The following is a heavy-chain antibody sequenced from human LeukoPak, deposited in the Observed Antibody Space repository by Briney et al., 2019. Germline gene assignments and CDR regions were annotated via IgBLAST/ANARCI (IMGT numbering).Heavy chain of an antibody. Sequence: GGSLRLSCAASGFAVSSNYMSWVRQAPGKGLEWVSVIYSGGSTYYADSVKGRFTISRDNSKNTLYLQMNSLRAEDTAVYYCARDSTGYYGSGSYFLSGWGQGTLVTVSS. J-gene: IGHJ4*02. CDR1: GFAVSSNY. CDR2: IYSGGST. D-gene: IGHD3-10*01. CDR3: ARDSTGYYGSGSYFLSG. V-gene: IGHV3-53*01.